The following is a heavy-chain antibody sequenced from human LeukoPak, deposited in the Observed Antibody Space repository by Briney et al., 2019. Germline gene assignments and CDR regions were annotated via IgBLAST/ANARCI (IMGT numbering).Heavy chain of an antibody. J-gene: IGHJ4*02. Sequence: PGGSLTLSCAASGFTVSSNYMSWVRQAPGKGLEWVSVIYSGSSTYYADSVKGRFTISRDNSKNTLYLQVNSLRAEDTAVYYCARDGSSGWYSDYWGQGTLVTVSS. D-gene: IGHD6-19*01. CDR2: IYSGSST. CDR3: ARDGSSGWYSDY. V-gene: IGHV3-66*01. CDR1: GFTVSSNY.